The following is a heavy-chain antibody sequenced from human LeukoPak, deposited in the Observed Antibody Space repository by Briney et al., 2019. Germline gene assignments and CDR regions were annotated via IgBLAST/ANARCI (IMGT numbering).Heavy chain of an antibody. CDR1: GFTFSTYA. J-gene: IGHJ6*03. V-gene: IGHV3-30*04. Sequence: GGSLRLSCAATGFTFSTYAMHWVRQAPGKGLEWGAVISYDGSNKYYADSVKGRFTISRDNSKNTLYLQMNSLRPEDTAVFYCAREDRLGWRMDVWGKGTTVTVSS. D-gene: IGHD2-21*01. CDR3: AREDRLGWRMDV. CDR2: ISYDGSNK.